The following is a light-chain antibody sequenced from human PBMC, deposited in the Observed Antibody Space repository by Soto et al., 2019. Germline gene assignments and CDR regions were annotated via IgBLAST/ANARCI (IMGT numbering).Light chain of an antibody. CDR2: DAS. Sequence: EIVLTQSPDTLSVSPGERATLSCRASQSVKTFLVWYQQRPGQAPRLLIYDASHRAAGIPARFSGSGFGTDFTLTISSLEPEDAAVYYCQQRSNWPPITFGQGTKVDIK. V-gene: IGKV3-11*01. J-gene: IGKJ1*01. CDR1: QSVKTF. CDR3: QQRSNWPPIT.